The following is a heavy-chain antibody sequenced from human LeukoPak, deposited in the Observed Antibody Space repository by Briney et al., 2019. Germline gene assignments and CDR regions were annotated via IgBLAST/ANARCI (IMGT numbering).Heavy chain of an antibody. CDR3: ARVEGAPADY. CDR2: ISSSSSYI. Sequence: PGGSLSLSRAASGFTFSSYSMNWARQAPGRGREWGSSISSSSSYIYHADPVKGRFTISRDNAKNSLYLQMNSLRAEDSAVCYCARVEGAPADYWGQGTLVTVSS. J-gene: IGHJ4*02. CDR1: GFTFSSYS. V-gene: IGHV3-21*01. D-gene: IGHD1-26*01.